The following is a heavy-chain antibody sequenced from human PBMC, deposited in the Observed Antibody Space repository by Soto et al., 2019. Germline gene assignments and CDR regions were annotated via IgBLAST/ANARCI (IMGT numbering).Heavy chain of an antibody. V-gene: IGHV3-33*01. Sequence: QVQLVESGGGVVQPGRSLRLSCAASGFTFSSYGMHWVRQAPGKGLEWVAVIWYDGSNKYYADSVKGRFTISRDNSKNTLYLQMNSLRAEDTAXXYCARGSFSYYYYYGMDVWGQGTTVTVSS. CDR1: GFTFSSYG. CDR3: ARGSFSYYYYYGMDV. J-gene: IGHJ6*02. CDR2: IWYDGSNK.